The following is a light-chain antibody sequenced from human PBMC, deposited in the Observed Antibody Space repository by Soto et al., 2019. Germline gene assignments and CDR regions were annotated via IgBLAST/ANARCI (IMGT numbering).Light chain of an antibody. V-gene: IGKV3-11*01. CDR2: DAS. Sequence: EIVLTQSPVTLSLSPGERATLSCRASQSANNFVAWYQQKPGQAPRLLIYDASNRATGIPDRFSGSGSGTDFTLTISSLEPEDFAVYYCHQRAGWPPTFGGGTKVDIK. CDR1: QSANNF. J-gene: IGKJ4*01. CDR3: HQRAGWPPT.